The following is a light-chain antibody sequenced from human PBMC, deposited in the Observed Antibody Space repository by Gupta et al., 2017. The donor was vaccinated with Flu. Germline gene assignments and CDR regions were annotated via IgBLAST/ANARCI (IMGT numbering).Light chain of an antibody. CDR3: QQYSHGLMYT. Sequence: ERATLSCRASQSVGSNVAWYQQKPGQAPRLLIYGASTRATGIPARFSGSGSGTEFTLTISGLQSEDFAVYHCQQYSHGLMYTFGQGTKLEIK. J-gene: IGKJ2*01. V-gene: IGKV3D-15*01. CDR2: GAS. CDR1: QSVGSN.